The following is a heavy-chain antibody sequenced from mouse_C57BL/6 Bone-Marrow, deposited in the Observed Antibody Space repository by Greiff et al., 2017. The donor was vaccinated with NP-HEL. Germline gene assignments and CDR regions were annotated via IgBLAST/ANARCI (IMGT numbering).Heavy chain of an antibody. CDR3: ARDSLGRAY. CDR2: INPYNGGT. Sequence: EVQGVESGPVLVKPGASVKMSCKASGYTFTDYYMNWVKQSHGKSLEWIGVINPYNGGTSYNQKFKGKATLTVDKSSSTAYMELNSLTSEDSAVYYCARDSLGRAYWGQGTLVTVSA. V-gene: IGHV1-19*01. J-gene: IGHJ3*01. CDR1: GYTFTDYY. D-gene: IGHD4-1*01.